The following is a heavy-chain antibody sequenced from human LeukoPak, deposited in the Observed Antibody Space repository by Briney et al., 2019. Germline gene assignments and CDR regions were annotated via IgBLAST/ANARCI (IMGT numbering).Heavy chain of an antibody. D-gene: IGHD3-10*01. Sequence: PSETLSLTCTVSGGSISSGGYYWSWIRQHPGKGLEWIGYIYYSGSTYYNPSLKSRVTISVDTSKSQFSLKLSSVTAADTAVYYCARDRGTFVVDWGQGTLVTVSS. J-gene: IGHJ4*02. CDR3: ARDRGTFVVD. CDR2: IYYSGST. CDR1: GGSISSGGYY. V-gene: IGHV4-31*03.